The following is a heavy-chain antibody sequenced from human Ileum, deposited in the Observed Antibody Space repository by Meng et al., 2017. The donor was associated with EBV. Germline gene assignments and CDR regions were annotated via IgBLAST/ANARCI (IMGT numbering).Heavy chain of an antibody. V-gene: IGHV4-59*08. Sequence: QLQEARPRLVQPSASLSLTCTVSGGSISSYYWSWIRQPPGKGLEWIGYIYYSGSTNYNPSLKSRVTISVDTSKNQFSLNLSSVTAADTAVYYCARGGWSLDYWGQGTLVTASS. CDR3: ARGGWSLDY. J-gene: IGHJ4*02. CDR1: GGSISSYY. CDR2: IYYSGST. D-gene: IGHD2-15*01.